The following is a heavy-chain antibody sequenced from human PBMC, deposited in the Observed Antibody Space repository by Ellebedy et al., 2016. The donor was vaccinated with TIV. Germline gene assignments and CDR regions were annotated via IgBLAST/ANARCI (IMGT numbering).Heavy chain of an antibody. V-gene: IGHV3-11*01. CDR2: ISYTGDTR. CDR3: GRLGVIAGAGASDY. Sequence: GESLKISCVGSGFNFNNADMTWVRQAPGKALEWVSYISYTGDTRHYADSVKGRFTISRDNAKNSLYLQMSSLRAEDTAVYYCGRLGVIAGAGASDYWGQGTLVIVSS. CDR1: GFNFNNAD. J-gene: IGHJ4*02. D-gene: IGHD6-13*01.